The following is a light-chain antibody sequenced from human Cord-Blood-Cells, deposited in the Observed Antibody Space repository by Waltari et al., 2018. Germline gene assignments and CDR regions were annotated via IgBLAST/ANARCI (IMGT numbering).Light chain of an antibody. CDR1: QSVSSN. Sequence: EIVMTQSPATLSVSPGARATLSCRASQSVSSNLAWYQQKPGQAPRLLIYGASTRATGIPARFSGSGSGTEFTLTISSLQSEDFAVYYCQQYNNWPPWTSGQGTKVEIK. V-gene: IGKV3-15*01. CDR3: QQYNNWPPWT. J-gene: IGKJ1*01. CDR2: GAS.